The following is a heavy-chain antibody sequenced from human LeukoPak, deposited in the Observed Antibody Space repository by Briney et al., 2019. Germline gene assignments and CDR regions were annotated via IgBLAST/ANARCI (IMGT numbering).Heavy chain of an antibody. D-gene: IGHD2-15*01. CDR2: IIPIFGTA. J-gene: IGHJ5*02. V-gene: IGHV1-69*05. CDR1: GGTFSSYT. Sequence: SVKVSCKASGGTFSSYTISWVRQAPGQGLEWMGGIIPIFGTANYAQKFQGRVTITMDTSASTAYMELSSLRSEDTAVYYCARDHVVGLAPFDPWGQGTLVTVSS. CDR3: ARDHVVGLAPFDP.